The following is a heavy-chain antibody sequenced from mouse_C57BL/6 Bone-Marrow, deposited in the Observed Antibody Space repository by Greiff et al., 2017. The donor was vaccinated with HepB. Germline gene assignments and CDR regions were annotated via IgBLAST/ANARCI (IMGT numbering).Heavy chain of an antibody. CDR2: SRNKANDYTT. CDR3: ARDALYYGFDY. Sequence: VHVKQSGGGLVQSGRSLRLSCATSGFTFSDFYMEWVRQAPGKGLEWIAASRNKANDYTTEYSASVKGRFIVSRDTSQSILYLQMNALRAEDTAIYYCARDALYYGFDYWGQGTTLTVSS. J-gene: IGHJ2*01. CDR1: GFTFSDFY. V-gene: IGHV7-1*01. D-gene: IGHD2-1*01.